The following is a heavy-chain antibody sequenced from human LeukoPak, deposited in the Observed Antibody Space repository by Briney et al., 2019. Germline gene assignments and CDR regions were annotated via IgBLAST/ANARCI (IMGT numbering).Heavy chain of an antibody. J-gene: IGHJ4*02. Sequence: SGGSLRLSCAASGFTFSSYGMHWVRQAPGKGLEWVAVIWYDGSNKYYADSVKGRFTISRDNSKNTLYLQMNSLRAEDTAVYYCAREADQGYFDYWGQGTLVTVSS. CDR3: AREADQGYFDY. CDR2: IWYDGSNK. D-gene: IGHD6-19*01. CDR1: GFTFSSYG. V-gene: IGHV3-33*01.